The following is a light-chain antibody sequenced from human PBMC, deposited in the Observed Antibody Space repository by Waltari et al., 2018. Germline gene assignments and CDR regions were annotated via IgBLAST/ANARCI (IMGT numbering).Light chain of an antibody. CDR3: CSYVGLGTYV. V-gene: IGLV2-23*02. CDR1: SSAVGNYNL. J-gene: IGLJ1*01. Sequence: QSGLAQPASASGSPGQPTPITCTGTSSAVGNYNLVSWYRQRPGKAPRLLVYEVTKRAPGTPARFSASKSGNTASLSISGLQAQEDEADYYCCSYVGLGTYVFGTGTKVTV. CDR2: EVT.